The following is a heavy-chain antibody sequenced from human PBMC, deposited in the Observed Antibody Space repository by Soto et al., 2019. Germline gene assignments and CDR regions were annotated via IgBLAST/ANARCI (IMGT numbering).Heavy chain of an antibody. V-gene: IGHV1-69*12. CDR3: ASWSSGYYPDY. CDR1: GGTFSSYA. J-gene: IGHJ4*02. CDR2: IIPIFGTA. Sequence: QVQLVQSGAEVKKPGSSVKVSCKASGGTFSSYAISWVRQAPGQGLEWMGGIIPIFGTATYAQKFQGRVTSTADDSTRTAYMAVTSLRSEDTAVYSCASWSSGYYPDYWGQGTLVTVSS. D-gene: IGHD3-22*01.